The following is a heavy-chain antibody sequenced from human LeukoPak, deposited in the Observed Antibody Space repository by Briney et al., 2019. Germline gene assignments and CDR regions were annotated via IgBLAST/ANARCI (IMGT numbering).Heavy chain of an antibody. CDR1: GGTFRRYS. Sequence: SVKVSFKASGGTFRRYSISWVRQAPGQGVEWMGGIIPIFGTANYAQKFQGRVTITPDESTSTAYIELSSLRSEHTAVYYCAREGYGGPHDAFDIRGQGTMVTVSS. J-gene: IGHJ3*02. CDR2: IIPIFGTA. D-gene: IGHD4-23*01. V-gene: IGHV1-69*01. CDR3: AREGYGGPHDAFDI.